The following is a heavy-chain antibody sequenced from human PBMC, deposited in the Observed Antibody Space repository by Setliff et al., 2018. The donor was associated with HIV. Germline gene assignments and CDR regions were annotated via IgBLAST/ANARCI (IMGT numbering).Heavy chain of an antibody. CDR2: INAGNGNT. CDR3: ARTDYGGNSGGNYLNY. D-gene: IGHD4-17*01. CDR1: GYTFTSYA. Sequence: ASVKVSCKASGYTFTSYAMHWVRQAPGQRLEWMGWINAGNGNTNFAQKFQGRVTMTTDTATSTAYMEVRNLRSDDTAVYYRARTDYGGNSGGNYLNYWGQGSLVTVS. V-gene: IGHV1-3*01. J-gene: IGHJ4*02.